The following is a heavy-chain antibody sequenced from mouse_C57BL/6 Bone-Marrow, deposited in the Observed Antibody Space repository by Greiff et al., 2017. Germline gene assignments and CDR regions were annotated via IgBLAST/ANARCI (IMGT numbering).Heavy chain of an antibody. CDR2: ISSGGSDS. D-gene: IGHD2-3*01. J-gene: IGHJ2*01. CDR3: ARWGLLYYFDY. V-gene: IGHV5-6*01. Sequence: VQLMESGGDLVKPGGSLELSCAASGFTFSSYGMSWVRQTPGKRLEWVATISSGGSDSYYPDSVKGGFTSSRDNAKNNLYLQMSSLKSEYTAMYYCARWGLLYYFDYWGQGTTLTVSS. CDR1: GFTFSSYG.